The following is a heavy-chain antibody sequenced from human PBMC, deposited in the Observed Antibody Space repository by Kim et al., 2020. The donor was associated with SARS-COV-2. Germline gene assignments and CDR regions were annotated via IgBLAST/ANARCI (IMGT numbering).Heavy chain of an antibody. Sequence: SETLSLTCTVSGGSISSYYWSWIRQPPGKGLEWIGYIYYSGSTNYNPSLKSRVTISVDTSKNQFSLKLSSVTAADTAVYYCARDRGVRGVTHYYYYGMDVWGQGTTVTVSS. J-gene: IGHJ6*02. CDR3: ARDRGVRGVTHYYYYGMDV. CDR2: IYYSGST. V-gene: IGHV4-59*01. D-gene: IGHD3-10*01. CDR1: GGSISSYY.